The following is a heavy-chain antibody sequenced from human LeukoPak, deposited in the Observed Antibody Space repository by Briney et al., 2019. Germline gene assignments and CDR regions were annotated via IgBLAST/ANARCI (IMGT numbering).Heavy chain of an antibody. CDR2: IKQDGSEK. V-gene: IGHV3-7*01. D-gene: IGHD2-2*01. CDR1: GFTFSNYW. CDR3: ATSSDAPGNY. J-gene: IGHJ4*02. Sequence: SGGSLRLSCAASGFTFSNYWMGWVRKAPGKGLEWVANIKQDGSEKYYVDSVKGRFTISRDNAKNSLYLQMNSLRAEDTALYYCATSSDAPGNYWGQGTLVTVSS.